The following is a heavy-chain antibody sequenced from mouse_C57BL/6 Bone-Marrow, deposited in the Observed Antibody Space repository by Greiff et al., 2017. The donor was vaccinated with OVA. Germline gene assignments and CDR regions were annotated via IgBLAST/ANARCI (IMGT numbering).Heavy chain of an antibody. D-gene: IGHD4-1*01. J-gene: IGHJ3*01. CDR2: INPNNGGT. CDR3: APLTGAWFAY. Sequence: EVKLQQSGPELVKPGASVKISCKASGYTFTDYYMNWVKQSHGKSLEWIGDINPNNGGTSYNQKFKGKATLTVDKSSSTAYMELRSLTSEDSAVYYCAPLTGAWFAYWGQGTLVTVSA. V-gene: IGHV1-26*01. CDR1: GYTFTDYY.